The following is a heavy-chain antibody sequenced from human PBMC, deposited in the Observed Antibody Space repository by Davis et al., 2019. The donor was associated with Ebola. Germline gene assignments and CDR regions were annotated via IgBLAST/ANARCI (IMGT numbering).Heavy chain of an antibody. CDR2: IYYSGST. J-gene: IGHJ4*02. V-gene: IGHV4-59*12. CDR1: GGSISSYY. D-gene: IGHD2-8*01. CDR3: ASLTSGIVLMVYAMYFDY. Sequence: SETLSLTCTVSGGSISSYYWSWIRQPPGKGLEWIGYIYYSGSTNYNPSLKSRVTISVDTSKNQFSLKLSSVTAEDTAVYYCASLTSGIVLMVYAMYFDYWGQGTLVTVSS.